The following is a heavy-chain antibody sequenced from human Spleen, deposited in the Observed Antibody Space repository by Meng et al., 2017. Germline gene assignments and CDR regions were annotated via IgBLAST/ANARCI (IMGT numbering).Heavy chain of an antibody. D-gene: IGHD2-15*01. CDR2: IADHNGNT. Sequence: ASVKVSCKASGYTFISYGISWVRQAPGQGLEWMGWIADHNGNTKYAQRLQDRVTMTIDTSTSTAYMELRSLTSEDTAVYFCARKAGNCITITCYSLDYWGQGTLVTVSS. J-gene: IGHJ4*02. V-gene: IGHV1-18*01. CDR3: ARKAGNCITITCYSLDY. CDR1: GYTFISYG.